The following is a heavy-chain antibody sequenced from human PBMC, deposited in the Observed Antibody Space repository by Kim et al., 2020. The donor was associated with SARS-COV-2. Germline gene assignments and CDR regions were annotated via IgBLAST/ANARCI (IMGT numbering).Heavy chain of an antibody. CDR1: GFTFSTYY. CDR2: IIGSSTYT. Sequence: GGSLRLSCAASGFTFSTYYMHWVRQAPGTGLERVSSIIGSSTYTYYANSMKGRFAISRDNVKNSLFLQLNSLRAEDTAVYYCARESMRMDCGNYGSYLDCWGQGTLVTVSS. V-gene: IGHV3-21*01. D-gene: IGHD4-4*01. J-gene: IGHJ4*02. CDR3: ARESMRMDCGNYGSYLDC.